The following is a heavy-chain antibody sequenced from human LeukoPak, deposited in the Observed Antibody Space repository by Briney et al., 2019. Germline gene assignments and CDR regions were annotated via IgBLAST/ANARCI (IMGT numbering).Heavy chain of an antibody. CDR2: ISGGGSTT. V-gene: IGHV3-48*03. Sequence: GGSLRLSCAASGFTFSSYEMKWVRQAPGKGLQWVSYISGGGSTTYYADSVKGRFIISRDNGKNSLYLQMNSLRGEDTAVYYCARDPWIAVTGSGGFDPWGQGTLVTVSS. CDR1: GFTFSSYE. J-gene: IGHJ5*02. CDR3: ARDPWIAVTGSGGFDP. D-gene: IGHD6-19*01.